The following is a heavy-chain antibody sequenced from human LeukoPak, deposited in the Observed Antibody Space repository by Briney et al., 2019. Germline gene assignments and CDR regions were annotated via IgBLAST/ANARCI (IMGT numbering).Heavy chain of an antibody. Sequence: SQTLSLTCTVSGGSISSGSYYWSWIRQPAGKGLEWIGRIYTSGSTNYNPSLKSRFTISVDTSKNQFSLKLSSVTAADTAVYYCASTKPGYSSGWPRNYYYYYMDVWGKGTTVTVSS. CDR3: ASTKPGYSSGWPRNYYYYYMDV. J-gene: IGHJ6*03. CDR2: IYTSGST. D-gene: IGHD6-19*01. V-gene: IGHV4-61*02. CDR1: GGSISSGSYY.